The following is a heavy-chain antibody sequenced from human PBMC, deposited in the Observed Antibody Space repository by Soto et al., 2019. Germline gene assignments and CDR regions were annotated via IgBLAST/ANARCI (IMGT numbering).Heavy chain of an antibody. CDR2: ISAYNGNT. D-gene: IGHD5-12*01. CDR1: GYTFTSYG. V-gene: IGHV1-18*01. Sequence: GASVKVSCKASGYTFTSYGISWVRQAPGQGLEWMGWISAYNGNTNYAQKLQGRVTMTTDTSTSTAYMERRSLRSDDTAVYYGARDVVDIVATILLGGVAFDIGSQGKMVTVSS. J-gene: IGHJ3*02. CDR3: ARDVVDIVATILLGGVAFDI.